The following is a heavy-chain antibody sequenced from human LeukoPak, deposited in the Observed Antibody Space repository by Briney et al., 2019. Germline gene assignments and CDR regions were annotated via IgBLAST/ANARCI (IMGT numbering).Heavy chain of an antibody. CDR2: INPSGGST. D-gene: IGHD3-22*01. CDR3: ARAVDDSSGYFGGYYYGMDV. Sequence: ASVKVSCKASGYTFTSYYMHWVRQAPGQGLEWMGIINPSGGSTSYAQKFQGRVTMTRDTSTSTAYMELRSLRSDDTAVYYCARAVDDSSGYFGGYYYGMDVWGQGTTVTVSS. V-gene: IGHV1-46*01. J-gene: IGHJ6*02. CDR1: GYTFTSYY.